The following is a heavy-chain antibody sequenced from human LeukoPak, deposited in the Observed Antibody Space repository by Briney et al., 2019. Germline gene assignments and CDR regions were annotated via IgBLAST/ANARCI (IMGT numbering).Heavy chain of an antibody. D-gene: IGHD3-10*01. CDR1: GFTFSSYG. Sequence: PGGSLRLSCAASGFTFSSYGMHWVRQAPGKGLEWVAFIRYDGSNKYYADSVKGRFTISRDNAKNSLYLQMNSLRAEDTAVYYCARVKAHYGSGSYYLDAFDIWGQGTMVTVSS. CDR2: IRYDGSNK. V-gene: IGHV3-30*02. CDR3: ARVKAHYGSGSYYLDAFDI. J-gene: IGHJ3*02.